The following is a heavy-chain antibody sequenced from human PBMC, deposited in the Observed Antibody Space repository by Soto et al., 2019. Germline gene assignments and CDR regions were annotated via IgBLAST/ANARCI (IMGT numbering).Heavy chain of an antibody. CDR2: ISSSSSYI. D-gene: IGHD3-16*02. CDR3: ARGFYDYIWGSYRSRNYFDY. V-gene: IGHV3-21*01. CDR1: GFTFSSYS. J-gene: IGHJ4*02. Sequence: GGSLRLSCAASGFTFSSYSMNWVRQAPGKGLEWVSSISSSSSYIYYADSVKGRFTISRDNAKNSLYLQMNSLRAEDTAVYYCARGFYDYIWGSYRSRNYFDYWGQGTLVTVSS.